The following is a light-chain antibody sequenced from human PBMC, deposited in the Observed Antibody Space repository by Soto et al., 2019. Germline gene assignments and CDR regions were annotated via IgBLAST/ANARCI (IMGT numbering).Light chain of an antibody. CDR3: CSYAGSSTLV. V-gene: IGLV2-23*01. CDR2: EGS. CDR1: SSDVGSYNL. J-gene: IGLJ2*01. Sequence: QSVLTQPASVSGSPGXSXXXSCTGTSSDVGSYNLVSWYQQHPGKAPKLMIYEGSKRPSGVSNRFSGSKSGNTASLTISGLQAEDEADYYCCSYAGSSTLVFGGGTKLTVL.